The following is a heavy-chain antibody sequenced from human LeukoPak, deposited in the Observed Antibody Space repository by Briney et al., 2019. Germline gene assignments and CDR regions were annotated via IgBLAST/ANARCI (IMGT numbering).Heavy chain of an antibody. J-gene: IGHJ4*02. CDR2: ISSNGGRT. V-gene: IGHV3-64D*06. Sequence: GGSLRLSCSASGFTFRSLAMHWVRQAPGRGLEYVSAISSNGGRTYYADSVKGRFTISRDNSKNTLYLQMSSLRPEDTAVYYCVNQISGWVYWGQGTLVTVSS. CDR1: GFTFRSLA. CDR3: VNQISGWVY. D-gene: IGHD6-19*01.